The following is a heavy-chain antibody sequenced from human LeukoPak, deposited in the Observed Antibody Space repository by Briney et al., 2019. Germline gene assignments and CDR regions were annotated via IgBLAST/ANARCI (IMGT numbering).Heavy chain of an antibody. J-gene: IGHJ4*02. V-gene: IGHV3-48*04. CDR1: GFTFSDYS. D-gene: IGHD4-23*01. CDR2: ISSGSSTI. Sequence: GGSLRLSCAASGFTFSDYSMNWVRQAPGKGLEWVSYISSGSSTIYYADSVKGRFTISRDNAKNSLYLQMNTLRVEDTAVYYCGRGRGGNYGGNSGHFDLWGQGTLVTVSS. CDR3: GRGRGGNYGGNSGHFDL.